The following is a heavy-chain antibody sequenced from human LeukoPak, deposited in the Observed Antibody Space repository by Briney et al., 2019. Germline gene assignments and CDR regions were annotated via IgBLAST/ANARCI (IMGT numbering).Heavy chain of an antibody. CDR3: AKNYYDSSGYYGYDY. V-gene: IGHV4-38-2*02. D-gene: IGHD3-22*01. CDR1: GYSISSGYY. J-gene: IGHJ4*02. CDR2: IYHSGST. Sequence: SETLSLTCTVSGYSISSGYYWGWIRQPPGKGLEWIGSIYHSGSTYYNPSLKSRVTISVDTSKNQFSLKLSSVTAADTAVYYCAKNYYDSSGYYGYDYWGQGTLVTVSS.